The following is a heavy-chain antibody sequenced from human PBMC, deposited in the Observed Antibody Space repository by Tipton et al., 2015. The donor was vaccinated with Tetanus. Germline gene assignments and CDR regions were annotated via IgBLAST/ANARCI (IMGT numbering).Heavy chain of an antibody. CDR2: IYPGDSDT. CDR1: GYSFNIYW. D-gene: IGHD7-27*01. V-gene: IGHV5-51*01. J-gene: IGHJ2*01. CDR3: ARRLGPYTGDQIWHFDL. Sequence: QLVQSGAEVKKAGESLKISCKGSGYSFNIYWIAWVRQMPGKGLEWMGIIYPGDSDTTYSPSFEGQVTISADKSINTAYLQWNNLKASDTAMYYCARRLGPYTGDQIWHFDLWGRGTLVTVSS.